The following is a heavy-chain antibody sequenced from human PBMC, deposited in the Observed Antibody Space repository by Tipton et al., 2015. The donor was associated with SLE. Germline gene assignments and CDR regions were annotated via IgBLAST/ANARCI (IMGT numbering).Heavy chain of an antibody. J-gene: IGHJ1*01. D-gene: IGHD2-2*02. V-gene: IGHV4-34*01. CDR1: GGSFSGYY. CDR3: ATGLGELPGYCSSTSCYRVWTEYFQH. Sequence: TLSLTCAVYGGSFSGYYWSWIRQPPGKGLEWIGEINHSGSTNYNPSLKSRVTISVDTSKNQSSLKLSSVTAADTAVYYCATGLGELPGYCSSTSCYRVWTEYFQHWGQGTLVTVSS. CDR2: INHSGST.